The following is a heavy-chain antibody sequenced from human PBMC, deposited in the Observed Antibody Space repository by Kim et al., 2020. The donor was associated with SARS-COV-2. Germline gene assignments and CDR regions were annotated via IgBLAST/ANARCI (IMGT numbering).Heavy chain of an antibody. Sequence: SVQGRFTISRDNSKNTLYLQMNSLRAEDTAVYYCARSRFGDSRRGAHFDYWGQGTLVTVSS. V-gene: IGHV3-30*01. CDR3: ARSRFGDSRRGAHFDY. J-gene: IGHJ4*02. D-gene: IGHD3-10*01.